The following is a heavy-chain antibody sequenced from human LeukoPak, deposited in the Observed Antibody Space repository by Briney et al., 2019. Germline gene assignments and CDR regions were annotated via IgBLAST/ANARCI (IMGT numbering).Heavy chain of an antibody. CDR1: GFTFSSYG. CDR3: AKDWGEATVTNWFDP. Sequence: GGSLRLSCAASGFTFSSYGIHCVRQAPGKGLEWVAVISYDGSNKFYADSVKGRFTISRGNSKNTLFLQMNSLRPEDTAVYYCAKDWGEATVTNWFDPWGQGTLVTVSS. V-gene: IGHV3-30*18. D-gene: IGHD4-11*01. CDR2: ISYDGSNK. J-gene: IGHJ5*02.